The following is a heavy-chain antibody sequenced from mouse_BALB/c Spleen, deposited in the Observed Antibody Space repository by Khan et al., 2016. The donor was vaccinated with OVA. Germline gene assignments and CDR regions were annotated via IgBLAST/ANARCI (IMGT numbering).Heavy chain of an antibody. D-gene: IGHD1-1*01. CDR2: ISYGGST. J-gene: IGHJ4*01. CDR1: GYSITSDYA. V-gene: IGHV3-2*02. CDR3: ARKNYYGYAMDY. Sequence: EVELVESGPGLVKPSQSLSLTCTVTGYSITSDYAWDWIQQFLGNKLEWMGYISYGGSTSYNPSLKSRISITRDTSKNQFFLQLNSVTTEDTATYYCARKNYYGYAMDYWGQGTSVTVSS.